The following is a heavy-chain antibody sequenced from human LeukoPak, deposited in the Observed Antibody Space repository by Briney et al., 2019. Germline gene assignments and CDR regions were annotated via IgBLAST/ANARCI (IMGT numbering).Heavy chain of an antibody. D-gene: IGHD3-16*01. CDR2: IYPGDSDT. CDR3: GRTTFVGGFTRHFDY. CDR1: GYSFTSYW. Sequence: GESLKISCKGSGYSFTSYWIGWVRQMPGKGLEWVGIIYPGDSDTRYSPSFQGHVTIQADKSTSTAYLQWSSLRASDTAMYYCGRTTFVGGFTRHFDYWGQGTLVTVSS. J-gene: IGHJ4*02. V-gene: IGHV5-51*01.